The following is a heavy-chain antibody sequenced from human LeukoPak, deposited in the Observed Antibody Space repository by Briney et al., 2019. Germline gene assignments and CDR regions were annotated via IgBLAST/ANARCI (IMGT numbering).Heavy chain of an antibody. CDR2: IKEDGSEK. D-gene: IGHD3-10*01. CDR3: ARSIMGGGAFDY. J-gene: IGHJ4*02. Sequence: PGGSLRLSCAASGFTFSSYWLNWVRQPPGKGLEWVANIKEDGSEKYHVDAVKGRFTISRDNAKSSLYLQMNSLRAEDTALYYCARSIMGGGAFDYWGQGTQVTVSS. V-gene: IGHV3-7*03. CDR1: GFTFSSYW.